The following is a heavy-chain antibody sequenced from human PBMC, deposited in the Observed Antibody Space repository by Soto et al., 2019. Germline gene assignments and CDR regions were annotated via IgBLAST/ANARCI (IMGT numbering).Heavy chain of an antibody. Sequence: SVKVSCKASGGTFSSYAISWVRQAPGQGLEWMGGIIPIFGTANYAQKFQGRVTITADESTSTAYMELSSLRSEDTAVYYCARAPGLGVAHIDYWGQGTLVTVSS. D-gene: IGHD6-19*01. J-gene: IGHJ4*02. CDR3: ARAPGLGVAHIDY. CDR2: IIPIFGTA. CDR1: GGTFSSYA. V-gene: IGHV1-69*13.